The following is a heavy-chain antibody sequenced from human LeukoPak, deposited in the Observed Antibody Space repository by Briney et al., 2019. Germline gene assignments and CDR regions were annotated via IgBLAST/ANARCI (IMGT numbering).Heavy chain of an antibody. J-gene: IGHJ4*02. CDR3: ARAGSGWYWARYYFDY. CDR2: IYRGDSDS. CDR1: GYSFTSYW. D-gene: IGHD6-19*01. Sequence: GESLKISCKGSGYSFTSYWIGWVRQMPGKGLEWRGIIYRGDSDSSYSPSFPGPVTISADKSISTAYLQWSSLKASDTAMYYCARAGSGWYWARYYFDYWGQGTLVTVSS. V-gene: IGHV5-51*01.